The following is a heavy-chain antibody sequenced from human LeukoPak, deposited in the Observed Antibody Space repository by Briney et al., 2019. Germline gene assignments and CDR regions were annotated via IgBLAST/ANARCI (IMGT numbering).Heavy chain of an antibody. Sequence: GGSLRLSCTASGFTFSSYEMNWVRQAPGKGLTWIPYISTSGSITDYADSVKGRFTISRDNAQNSLYLQMNSLRAEDTAIYYCARDLSCGGDCYSNDAFDIWGQGTMVTVSS. J-gene: IGHJ3*02. CDR2: ISTSGSIT. CDR1: GFTFSSYE. CDR3: ARDLSCGGDCYSNDAFDI. V-gene: IGHV3-48*03. D-gene: IGHD2-21*02.